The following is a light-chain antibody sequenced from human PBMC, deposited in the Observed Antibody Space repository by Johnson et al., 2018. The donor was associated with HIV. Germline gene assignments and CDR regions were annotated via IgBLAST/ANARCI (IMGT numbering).Light chain of an antibody. CDR1: NSNIGNNY. Sequence: QSVLTQPPSVSAAPGQKVTISCSGSNSNIGNNYVSWYQQVPGTAPKLLIFDNNKRPSGIPDRFSASKSGTSATLGITGLQTGDEADYYCGTWDSSLSAYVLGTGTKVTVL. CDR2: DNN. V-gene: IGLV1-51*01. J-gene: IGLJ1*01. CDR3: GTWDSSLSAYV.